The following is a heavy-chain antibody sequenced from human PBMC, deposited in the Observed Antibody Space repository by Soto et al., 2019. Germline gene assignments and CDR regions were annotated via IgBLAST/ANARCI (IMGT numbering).Heavy chain of an antibody. Sequence: QLQLRESGPGLVKPSETLSLSCNAFGGSISPIINSWGWIPQPPGKGLQWIGSIYSGGSIFYNPSLKSRVTISVDTSKNQFSLTLTSVTAADTAVYFCARHNTGYASTWLFDYWGQGTLVTVSS. CDR3: ARHNTGYASTWLFDY. V-gene: IGHV4-39*01. D-gene: IGHD2-2*01. J-gene: IGHJ4*02. CDR2: IYSGGSI. CDR1: GGSISPIINS.